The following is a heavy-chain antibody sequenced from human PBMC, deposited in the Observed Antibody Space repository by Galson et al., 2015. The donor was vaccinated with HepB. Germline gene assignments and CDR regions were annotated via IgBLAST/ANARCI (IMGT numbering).Heavy chain of an antibody. D-gene: IGHD3-9*01. CDR3: ASILTGYYQHLPGNYYYYGMDV. V-gene: IGHV1-69*02. CDR2: IIPILGIA. Sequence: SVKVSCKASGGTFSSYTISWVRQAPGQGLEWMGRIIPILGIANYAQKFQGRVTITADKSTSTAYMELSSLRSEDTAVYYCASILTGYYQHLPGNYYYYGMDVWGQGTTVTVSS. J-gene: IGHJ6*02. CDR1: GGTFSSYT.